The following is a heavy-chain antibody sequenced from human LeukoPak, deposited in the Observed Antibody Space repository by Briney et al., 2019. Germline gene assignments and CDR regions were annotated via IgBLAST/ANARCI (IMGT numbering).Heavy chain of an antibody. CDR1: GYTFTNYD. D-gene: IGHD4-17*01. J-gene: IGHJ5*02. V-gene: IGHV1-8*01. Sequence: GASVKVSCKTSGYTFTNYDINWVRQARGQGLEWMGWMNPNTGNTGYAQKFQGRVTMTRDTSTSTAYMELRNLRSEDTAVYFCARSRYGDYSPWGQGTLVIVSS. CDR3: ARSRYGDYSP. CDR2: MNPNTGNT.